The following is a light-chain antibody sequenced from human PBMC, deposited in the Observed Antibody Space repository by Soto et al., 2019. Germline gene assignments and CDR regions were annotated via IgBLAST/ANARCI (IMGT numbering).Light chain of an antibody. CDR3: MQGTHWPIT. Sequence: VVMTQSPLSLPVTLGQPASISCRSNQSPVHSDGIAYFSWFQQRPGRSPRRLIYKVSNRDSGVPARFSGSGSGTDFALKISRVEAEDVGVYYCMQGTHWPITFGQGTRLEIK. CDR1: QSPVHSDGIAY. V-gene: IGKV2-30*02. CDR2: KVS. J-gene: IGKJ5*01.